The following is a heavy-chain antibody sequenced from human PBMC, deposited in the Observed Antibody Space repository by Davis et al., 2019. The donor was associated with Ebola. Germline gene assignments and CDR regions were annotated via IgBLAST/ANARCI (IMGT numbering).Heavy chain of an antibody. D-gene: IGHD6-19*01. V-gene: IGHV1-18*04. J-gene: IGHJ1*01. CDR2: ISAYNGDT. CDR1: GYTFTGYY. Sequence: ASVKVSCKASGYTFTGYYIHWVRQAPGQGLEWMGWISAYNGDTNYAQKFQDRVTMTTDTSTSTAYMELRSLRSDDTAVYYCARDRRIIVPGTPVEHWGQGTLVTVSS. CDR3: ARDRRIIVPGTPVEH.